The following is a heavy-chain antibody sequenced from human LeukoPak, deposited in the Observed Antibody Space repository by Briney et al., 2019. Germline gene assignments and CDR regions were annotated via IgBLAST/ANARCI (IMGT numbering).Heavy chain of an antibody. J-gene: IGHJ3*02. Sequence: GGSLRLSCAASGFTFSSYAMSWVRQAPGKGLEWVTAISGSGGSTYYADSVKGRFTISRDNSKNTLYLQMNSLRAEDTAVYYCAKVATYYYGSGSPHDAFDIWGQGTMVTVSS. CDR1: GFTFSSYA. CDR2: ISGSGGST. V-gene: IGHV3-23*01. CDR3: AKVATYYYGSGSPHDAFDI. D-gene: IGHD3-10*01.